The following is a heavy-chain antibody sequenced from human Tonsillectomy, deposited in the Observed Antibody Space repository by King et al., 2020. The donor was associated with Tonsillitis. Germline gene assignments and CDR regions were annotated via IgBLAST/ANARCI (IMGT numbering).Heavy chain of an antibody. Sequence: QLQESGPGLAKPSETLSLTCTVSGGSISSYYWSWIRQPPGKGLEGIGYISYSGSTNSTPSLKSRVTISVDTSKNQFSLKLSPVTAADTAVYYCASGSSGYYNWFDPWGQGTLATVSS. D-gene: IGHD3-22*01. CDR2: ISYSGST. V-gene: IGHV4-59*01. CDR3: ASGSSGYYNWFDP. J-gene: IGHJ5*02. CDR1: GGSISSYY.